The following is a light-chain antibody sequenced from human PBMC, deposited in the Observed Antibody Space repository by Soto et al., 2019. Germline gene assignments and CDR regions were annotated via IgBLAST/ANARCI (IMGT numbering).Light chain of an antibody. CDR2: RDS. V-gene: IGLV3-1*01. Sequence: YELTQPPSVSVSPGQTASITCSGDKLGDKYACWYQQKPGQSPVLVIYRDSKRPSGIPERFSGSNSGNTATLTISGTQAMDEADYYCQAWDSSTVVFGGGTKLTVL. CDR1: KLGDKY. CDR3: QAWDSSTVV. J-gene: IGLJ2*01.